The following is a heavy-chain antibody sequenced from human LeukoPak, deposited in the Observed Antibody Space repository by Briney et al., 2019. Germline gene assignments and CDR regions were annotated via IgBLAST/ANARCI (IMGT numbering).Heavy chain of an antibody. V-gene: IGHV3-21*01. CDR3: ARDLLAVTTGGATY. CDR1: GFTFSSYS. Sequence: GGSLRLSCAASGFTFSSYSMNWVRQAPGKGLEWVSSISSSGSYIYYADSVKGRFTISRDNAKNSLYLQMNSLRAEDTAVYYCARDLLAVTTGGATYWGQGTLVTVSS. CDR2: ISSSGSYI. D-gene: IGHD4-17*01. J-gene: IGHJ4*02.